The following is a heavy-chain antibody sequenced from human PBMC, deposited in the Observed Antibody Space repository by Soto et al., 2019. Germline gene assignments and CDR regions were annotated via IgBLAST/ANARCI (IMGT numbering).Heavy chain of an antibody. D-gene: IGHD3-16*01. V-gene: IGHV3-74*03. CDR1: GFSLSPYW. Sequence: LRLSCAASGFSLSPYWMHWVRQVPGRGLEWVARLSSDGFGAAYADSVKGRFFISRDIARNTLSLQMNSLRADDTAVYYCARDLGGPDYWGRGTSVTVSS. J-gene: IGHJ4*02. CDR3: ARDLGGPDY. CDR2: LSSDGFGA.